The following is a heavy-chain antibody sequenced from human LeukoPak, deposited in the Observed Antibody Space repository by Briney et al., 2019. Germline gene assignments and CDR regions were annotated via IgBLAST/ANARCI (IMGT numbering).Heavy chain of an antibody. V-gene: IGHV4-39*07. CDR3: ARGGAYYYDTSGYNVNAFDI. D-gene: IGHD3-22*01. Sequence: SETLSLTCTVSGGSISSSSYYWGWIRQPPGKGLEWIGSIYYSGSTYYNPSLKSRVTISVDTSKNQFSLKLSSVTAADTAVYYCARGGAYYYDTSGYNVNAFDIWGQGTMVTVSS. CDR1: GGSISSSSYY. J-gene: IGHJ3*02. CDR2: IYYSGST.